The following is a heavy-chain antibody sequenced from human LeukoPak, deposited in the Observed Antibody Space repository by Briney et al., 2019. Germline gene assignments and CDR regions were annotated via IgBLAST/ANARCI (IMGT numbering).Heavy chain of an antibody. V-gene: IGHV3-30*02. CDR3: AKPGYCSSTSCYADSSCDY. Sequence: GSLRLSFVASGFPFISNGMHWVRQAPGKGLEWVTFIQEDGSKKYYADSVKARLTISRDNSKNTLYLQINSLRAEDTAVYYCAKPGYCSSTSCYADSSCDYWGQGTLVTVSS. J-gene: IGHJ4*02. D-gene: IGHD2-2*01. CDR1: GFPFISNG. CDR2: IQEDGSKK.